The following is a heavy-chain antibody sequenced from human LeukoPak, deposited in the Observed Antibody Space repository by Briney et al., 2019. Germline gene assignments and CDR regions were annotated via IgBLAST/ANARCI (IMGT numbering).Heavy chain of an antibody. J-gene: IGHJ6*04. V-gene: IGHV3-48*04. CDR1: GFTFSSYS. D-gene: IGHD3-10*02. CDR3: AELGITMIGGV. CDR2: ISSSGSTI. Sequence: GGSLRLSCAASGFTFSSYSMNWVRQAPGKGLEWVSYISSSGSTIYYADSVKGRFTISRDNAKNSLYLQMNSLRAEDTAVYYCAELGITMIGGVWGKGTTVTIAS.